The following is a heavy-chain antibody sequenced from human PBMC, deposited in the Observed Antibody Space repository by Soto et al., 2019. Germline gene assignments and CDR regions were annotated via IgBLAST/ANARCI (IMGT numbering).Heavy chain of an antibody. V-gene: IGHV3-73*01. Sequence: EVQLVESGGGLVQPGGSLKLSGVASGFTFSGSAMHWDRQASGKGLEWVGRIRSKANSYATAYAASVKGRFTISRDDSKNMAYLQMNSLKTEDTAVYYCTTQSGVPAYYYYYMDVWGKGTTVTVSS. CDR1: GFTFSGSA. D-gene: IGHD2-2*01. J-gene: IGHJ6*03. CDR3: TTQSGVPAYYYYYMDV. CDR2: IRSKANSYAT.